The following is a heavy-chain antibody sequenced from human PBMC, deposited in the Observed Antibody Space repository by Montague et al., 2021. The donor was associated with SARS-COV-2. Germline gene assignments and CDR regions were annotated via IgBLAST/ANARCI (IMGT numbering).Heavy chain of an antibody. CDR1: GESFSSDD. Sequence: SETLSLTCADYGESFSSDDWSWIRQPPGKGLEWIGEMSHSGNTKYNPSLKSRVYMSLDTSRNEFSLKLNSVAAADTAVYYCARGLKGHCISTCYYLRGPGTQVTGSS. D-gene: IGHD2-2*01. V-gene: IGHV4-34*01. J-gene: IGHJ4*02. CDR3: ARGLKGHCISTCYYL. CDR2: MSHSGNT.